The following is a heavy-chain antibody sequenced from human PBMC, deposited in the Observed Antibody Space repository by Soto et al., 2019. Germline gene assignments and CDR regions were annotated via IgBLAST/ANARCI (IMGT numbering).Heavy chain of an antibody. CDR2: IYHSGST. CDR1: GGSISSRGYS. Sequence: QLQLHESGSGLVRPSQTLSLTCSVSGGSISSRGYSWSWVRQPPGKGLEWIGCIYHSGSTFYNPSLKSRVTLSIDMSNNHFSLDLSSVTAADTAVYYCAREFKGEEYYFDSWGQGTRVIVSS. D-gene: IGHD3-10*01. CDR3: AREFKGEEYYFDS. V-gene: IGHV4-30-2*01. J-gene: IGHJ4*02.